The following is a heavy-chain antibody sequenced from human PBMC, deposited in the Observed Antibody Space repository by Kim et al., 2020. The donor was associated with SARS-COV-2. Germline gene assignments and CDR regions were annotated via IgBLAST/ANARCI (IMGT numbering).Heavy chain of an antibody. CDR3: ARGRGYYHSGNYHPDAFDI. CDR2: MNPNVGNT. D-gene: IGHD3-10*01. J-gene: IGHJ3*02. CDR1: GYTFTTYD. Sequence: ASVKVSCKASGYTFTTYDINWVRQAPGQGLEWMGWMNPNVGNTDYEQKFQGRVTMTRDTSITTAYMELSSLRSDDTAVYYCARGRGYYHSGNYHPDAFDIWGQGTMVSVSS. V-gene: IGHV1-8*01.